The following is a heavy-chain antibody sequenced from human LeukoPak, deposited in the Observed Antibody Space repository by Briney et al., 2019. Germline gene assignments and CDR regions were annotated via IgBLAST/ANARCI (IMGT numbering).Heavy chain of an antibody. V-gene: IGHV1-2*02. Sequence: ASVKVSCKASGYTFTSYGISWVRQAPGQGLEWMGWINPNSGGTNYAQKFQGRVTMTRDTSISTAYMELSRLRSDDTAVYYCARGAGVLGSTDFDYWGQGTLVTVSS. CDR2: INPNSGGT. J-gene: IGHJ4*02. CDR1: GYTFTSYG. D-gene: IGHD5/OR15-5a*01. CDR3: ARGAGVLGSTDFDY.